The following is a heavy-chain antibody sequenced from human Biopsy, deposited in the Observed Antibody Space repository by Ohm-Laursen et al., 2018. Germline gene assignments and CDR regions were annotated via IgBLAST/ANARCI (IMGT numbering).Heavy chain of an antibody. CDR1: GFSFSDNY. J-gene: IGHJ5*01. Sequence: SLRLSCAASGFSFSDNYMDRVRQAPGKGLEWVGRIRDKANSYTTDYAASVKGRFTISRDDSKNSLYLQMNSLKTEDTALYYCARAGQYCSGGGCYSWFDSWGQGTLVTVSS. D-gene: IGHD2-15*01. CDR2: IRDKANSYTT. CDR3: ARAGQYCSGGGCYSWFDS. V-gene: IGHV3-72*01.